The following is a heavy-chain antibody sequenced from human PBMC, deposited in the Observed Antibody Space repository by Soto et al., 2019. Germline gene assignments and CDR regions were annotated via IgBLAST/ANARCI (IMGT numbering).Heavy chain of an antibody. Sequence: QVQLVQSGAEVREPGASVKVSCKASGYSFTSLDINWVRQTTVQGLEWMGWMQPSSGRTGYAQKFQGRVTMTRDTSINTAAMELSSLTSDDTAFYYCARGGTAGVDYWGQGTLVTVSS. CDR3: ARGGTAGVDY. D-gene: IGHD1-26*01. CDR2: MQPSSGRT. CDR1: GYSFTSLD. J-gene: IGHJ4*02. V-gene: IGHV1-8*01.